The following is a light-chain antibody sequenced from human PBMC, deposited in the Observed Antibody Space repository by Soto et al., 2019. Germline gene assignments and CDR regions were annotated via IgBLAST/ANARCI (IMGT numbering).Light chain of an antibody. V-gene: IGLV2-14*01. J-gene: IGLJ2*01. CDR2: DVS. Sequence: QSALTQPASVSGSPGQSITISCTGTSRDVGGYNYVSWYRQYTGKAPKLMIYDVSNRPSGVSNRFSCSKSGNTASLTISGLQSEDEADYYCSSYTTSITVVFGGGTKQTVL. CDR1: SRDVGGYNY. CDR3: SSYTTSITVV.